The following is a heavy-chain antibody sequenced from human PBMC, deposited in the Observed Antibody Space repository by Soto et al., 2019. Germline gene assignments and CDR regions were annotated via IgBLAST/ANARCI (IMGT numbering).Heavy chain of an antibody. V-gene: IGHV3-23*01. D-gene: IGHD6-19*01. Sequence: SLRLSCAASGFTFSTYAINWVRPAPGKGLEWVSGISGSGDSTYYADSVKGRFTVSRDNSKNTLYLQMNSLRAEDTAVFYCANERSSGWSFDYWGQGTLVTVSS. CDR1: GFTFSTYA. CDR2: ISGSGDST. J-gene: IGHJ4*02. CDR3: ANERSSGWSFDY.